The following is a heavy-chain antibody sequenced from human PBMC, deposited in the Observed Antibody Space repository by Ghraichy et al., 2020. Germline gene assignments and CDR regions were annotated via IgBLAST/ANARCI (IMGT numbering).Heavy chain of an antibody. D-gene: IGHD2-15*01. CDR3: AKKGTPGLRAGYGMDV. CDR2: ISGSGGST. Sequence: GGSLRLSCAASGFTFSSYAMSWVRQAPGKGLEWVSAISGSGGSTYYADSVKGRFTISRDNSKNTLYLQMNSLRAEDTAVYYCAKKGTPGLRAGYGMDVWGQGTTVTVSS. V-gene: IGHV3-23*01. J-gene: IGHJ6*02. CDR1: GFTFSSYA.